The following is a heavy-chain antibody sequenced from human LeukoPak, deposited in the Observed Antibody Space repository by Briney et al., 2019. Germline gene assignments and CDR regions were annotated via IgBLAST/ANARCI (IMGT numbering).Heavy chain of an antibody. Sequence: SQTLSLTCAISGDSVSSKSAWNWIRQSPSRGLEWLGRTYYKSKWNNNYAVSVESRITINPDTSKNQFSLQLYSVTAEDTAVYYCARGDQNFDYWGQGTLVTVSS. CDR3: ARGDQNFDY. V-gene: IGHV6-1*01. J-gene: IGHJ4*02. CDR2: TYYKSKWNN. CDR1: GDSVSSKSA. D-gene: IGHD5-24*01.